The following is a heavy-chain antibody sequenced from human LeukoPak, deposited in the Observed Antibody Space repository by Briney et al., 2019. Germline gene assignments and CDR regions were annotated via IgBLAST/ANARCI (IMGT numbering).Heavy chain of an antibody. CDR1: GFTFSSYW. V-gene: IGHV3-74*01. Sequence: GGSLRLSCAASGFTFSSYWMHWVRQAPGKGLVWVSRINSDGNSTSYADSVKGRFTISRDNAKNTLYLQMNSLRAEDTAVYYCAREGGGSPPYYYYYYMDVWGKGTTVTVSS. CDR3: AREGGGSPPYYYYYYMDV. CDR2: INSDGNST. D-gene: IGHD1-26*01. J-gene: IGHJ6*03.